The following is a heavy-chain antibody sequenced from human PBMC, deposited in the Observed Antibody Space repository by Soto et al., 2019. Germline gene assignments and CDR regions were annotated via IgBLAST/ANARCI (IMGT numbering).Heavy chain of an antibody. CDR1: GGSISSSSYY. D-gene: IGHD1-7*01. CDR2: IYYSGST. V-gene: IGHV4-39*07. Sequence: SETLSLTCTVSGGSISSSSYYWGWIRQPPGKGLEWIGSIYYSGSTYYNPSLKSRVTISVDTSKNQFSLKLSSVTAADTAVYYYVSTPGPTSEDPWNYEGYFDYWGQGTLVTVSS. CDR3: VSTPGPTSEDPWNYEGYFDY. J-gene: IGHJ4*02.